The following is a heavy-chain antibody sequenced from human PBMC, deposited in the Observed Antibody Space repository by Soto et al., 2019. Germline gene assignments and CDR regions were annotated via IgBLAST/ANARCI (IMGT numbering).Heavy chain of an antibody. J-gene: IGHJ5*02. V-gene: IGHV3-30-3*01. D-gene: IGHD3-10*01. Sequence: LRLSCAASGFTFSSYAMHWVRQAPGKGLEWVAVISYDGSNKYYADSVKGRFTISRDNSKNTLYLQMNSLRAEDTAVYYCARDRINITMVRGVIITLGWFDPWGQGTLVTVSS. CDR1: GFTFSSYA. CDR2: ISYDGSNK. CDR3: ARDRINITMVRGVIITLGWFDP.